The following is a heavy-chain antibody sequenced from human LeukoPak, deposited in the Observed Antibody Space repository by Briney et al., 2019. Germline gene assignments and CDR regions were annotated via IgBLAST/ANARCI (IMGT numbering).Heavy chain of an antibody. D-gene: IGHD3-10*01. CDR3: ARDDRPVLWFGELPSFDY. V-gene: IGHV3-7*01. CDR1: GFTFSSYW. Sequence: GGSLRLSCAASGFTFSSYWMSWVRQAPGKGLEWVANIKQDGSEKYYVDSVKGRFTISRDNAKNSLYLQMNSLRAEDTAVYSCARDDRPVLWFGELPSFDYWGQGTLVTVSS. J-gene: IGHJ4*02. CDR2: IKQDGSEK.